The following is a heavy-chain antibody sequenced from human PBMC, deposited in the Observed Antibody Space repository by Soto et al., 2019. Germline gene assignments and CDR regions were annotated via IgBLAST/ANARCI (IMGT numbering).Heavy chain of an antibody. V-gene: IGHV4-59*01. J-gene: IGHJ6*02. CDR2: IYYSGSI. CDR1: GGSISSYY. CDR3: ARSPDSSGYYPRRYYYGMDV. Sequence: SETLSLTCTVSGGSISSYYWSWIRQPPGKGLEWIGYIYYSGSINYDPSLKSRVTISVDTSKNQLSLKLSSVTAADTAVYYCARSPDSSGYYPRRYYYGMDVWGQGTTVTVSS. D-gene: IGHD3-22*01.